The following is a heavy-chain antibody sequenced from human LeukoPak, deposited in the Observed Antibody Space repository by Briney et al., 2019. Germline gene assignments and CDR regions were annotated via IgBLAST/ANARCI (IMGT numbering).Heavy chain of an antibody. D-gene: IGHD1-26*01. CDR2: IRYDGSNK. V-gene: IGHV3-30*02. CDR1: GFTFSSYG. CDR3: AKDPQKWESYFDY. J-gene: IGHJ4*02. Sequence: PGGSLSLSCLASGFTFSSYGMHWVRQAPGKGLEWVAFIRYDGSNKYYADSVKGRFTISRDNSKNTLYLQMNSLRAEDTAVYYCAKDPQKWESYFDYWGQGTLVTVSS.